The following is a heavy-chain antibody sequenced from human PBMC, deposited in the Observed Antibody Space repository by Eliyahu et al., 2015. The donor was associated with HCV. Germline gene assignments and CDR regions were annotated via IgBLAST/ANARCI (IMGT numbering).Heavy chain of an antibody. CDR1: GFTXXGHA. Sequence: QVQLVESGGGVVHPXRSLXLSXXASGFTXXGHAMXWVRXAPGKGLEWVXVISYDGSLKYYAEFVKGRFTISRDNSENTLYLQMSSLRDDDTAVYYCARDIGVGGTVGIIDYWGQGTLVTVSS. D-gene: IGHD1-26*01. V-gene: IGHV3-30*04. CDR2: ISYDGSLK. J-gene: IGHJ4*02. CDR3: ARDIGVGGTVGIIDY.